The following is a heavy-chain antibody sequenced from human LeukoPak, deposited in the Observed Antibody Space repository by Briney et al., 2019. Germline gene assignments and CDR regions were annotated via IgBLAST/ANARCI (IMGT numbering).Heavy chain of an antibody. J-gene: IGHJ6*04. Sequence: ASVKVSCKASGYTFTSYYMHWVRQAPGQGLEWMGIINPSGGSTSYAQKFQGRVTMTRDTSTSTVYMELSSLRSEDTAVYYCARDQGDPLGSGWRDYYYYGMDVWGKGTTVTVSS. V-gene: IGHV1-46*01. CDR3: ARDQGDPLGSGWRDYYYYGMDV. CDR2: INPSGGST. CDR1: GYTFTSYY. D-gene: IGHD6-19*01.